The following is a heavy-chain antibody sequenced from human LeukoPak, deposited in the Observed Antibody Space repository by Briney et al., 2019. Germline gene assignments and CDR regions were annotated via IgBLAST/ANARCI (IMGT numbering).Heavy chain of an antibody. CDR3: ARDRLNWNYAFDI. CDR2: ISSSSSYI. Sequence: SGGSLRLSCAASGFTFRSYSMNWVRQAPGKGLEWVSSISSSSSYIYYADSVKGRFTISRDNAKNSLYLQMNSLRAEDTAVYYCARDRLNWNYAFDIWGQGTMVTVSS. V-gene: IGHV3-21*01. D-gene: IGHD1-7*01. J-gene: IGHJ3*02. CDR1: GFTFRSYS.